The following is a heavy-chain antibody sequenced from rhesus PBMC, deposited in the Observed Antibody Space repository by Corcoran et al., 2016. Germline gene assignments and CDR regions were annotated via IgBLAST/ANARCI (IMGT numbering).Heavy chain of an antibody. V-gene: IGHV4S10*01. CDR3: ARDGYSWNNAFED. CDR1: GGSISDSYR. CDR2: IYGSSTST. J-gene: IGHJ4*01. Sequence: QVQLQESGPGLVKPSETLSLTCAVSGGSISDSYRWSWIRQPPGKGLEWIGYIYGSSTSTNYNPSLKSRVTISKDTSKNQFSLKLSSVTAADTAVYYCARDGYSWNNAFEDWGQGVLVTVSS. D-gene: IGHD1-20*01.